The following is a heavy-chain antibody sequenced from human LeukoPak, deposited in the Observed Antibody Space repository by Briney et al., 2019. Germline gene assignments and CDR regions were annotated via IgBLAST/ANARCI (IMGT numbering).Heavy chain of an antibody. V-gene: IGHV1-46*01. D-gene: IGHD4-17*01. CDR1: GYTFTSYY. CDR3: ARAYIDMTTVTTPIDY. J-gene: IGHJ4*02. Sequence: GASVKVSCKASGYTFTSYYMHWVRQAPGQGLEWMGIINPSGGSTSYAQKFQGRVTMTRDTSTSTVYMELSSLRSEDTAVYYCARAYIDMTTVTTPIDYWGQGTLVTVSS. CDR2: INPSGGST.